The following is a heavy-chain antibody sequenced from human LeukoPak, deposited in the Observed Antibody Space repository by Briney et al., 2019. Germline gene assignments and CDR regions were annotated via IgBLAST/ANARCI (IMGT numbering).Heavy chain of an antibody. CDR3: AREGYGSGSSDY. V-gene: IGHV3-7*01. J-gene: IGHJ4*02. D-gene: IGHD3-10*01. CDR2: INQDGSET. Sequence: GGSLRLSCAASGFTFDDYGMSWVRQAPGKGLEWVANINQDGSETYYVDSVKGRSTISRDNAKNSLYLQMNSLRAEDTAVYYCAREGYGSGSSDYWGQGTLVTVSS. CDR1: GFTFDDYG.